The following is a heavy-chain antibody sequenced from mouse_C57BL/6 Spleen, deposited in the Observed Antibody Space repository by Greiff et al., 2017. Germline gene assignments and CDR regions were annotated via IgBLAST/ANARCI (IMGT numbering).Heavy chain of an antibody. CDR1: GYTFTDYN. CDR2: INPNNGGT. D-gene: IGHD5-1-1*01. J-gene: IGHJ2*01. Sequence: EVQLQQSGPELVKPGASVKIPCKASGYTFTDYNMDWVKQSHGKSLEWIGDINPNNGGTIYNQKFKGKATLTVDKSSSTAYMELRSLTSEDTAVYYCARRGYWNDYWGQGTTLTVSS. V-gene: IGHV1-18*01. CDR3: ARRGYWNDY.